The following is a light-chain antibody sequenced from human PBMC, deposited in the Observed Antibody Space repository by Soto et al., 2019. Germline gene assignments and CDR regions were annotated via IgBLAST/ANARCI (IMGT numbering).Light chain of an antibody. Sequence: EIVLTKSPGTLSLSPWERATLSCRASQSVSNNYLAWYQQKPGQAPRLIIYGASNRATGIPNRISGSGSRTDFTLTISRLEPEDFAVYYYQQYGSSGTFGQGTKVDIK. V-gene: IGKV3-20*01. J-gene: IGKJ1*01. CDR3: QQYGSSGT. CDR2: GAS. CDR1: QSVSNNY.